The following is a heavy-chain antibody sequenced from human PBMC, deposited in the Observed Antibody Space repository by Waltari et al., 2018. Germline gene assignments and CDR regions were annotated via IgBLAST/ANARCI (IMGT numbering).Heavy chain of an antibody. V-gene: IGHV3-11*04. CDR3: ATHHYYGSGSNPNEY. CDR2: ISVTGSTI. D-gene: IGHD3-10*01. J-gene: IGHJ4*02. Sequence: QVQLVESGGGLVKPGRSLRLSCATSGFPFSDYSMRWIRQAPGKGLEWVSYISVTGSTIHYADSVKGRFTISRDNAKNSLYLQMNSLRAEDTAVYYCATHHYYGSGSNPNEYWGQGTLVTVSS. CDR1: GFPFSDYS.